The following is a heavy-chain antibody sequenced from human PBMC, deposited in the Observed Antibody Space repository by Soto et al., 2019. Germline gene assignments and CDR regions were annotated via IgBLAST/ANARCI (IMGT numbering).Heavy chain of an antibody. Sequence: QVQLVESGGGVVQPGRSPRLSCAASGFTFSSYAMHWVRQAPGKGLEWVAVISYDGSNKYYADSMKGRFTISRDNSKNTLYLQMNSLRAEDTAVYYCASDLEVYWGQGTLVTVSS. CDR3: ASDLEVY. J-gene: IGHJ4*02. V-gene: IGHV3-30-3*01. CDR1: GFTFSSYA. CDR2: ISYDGSNK.